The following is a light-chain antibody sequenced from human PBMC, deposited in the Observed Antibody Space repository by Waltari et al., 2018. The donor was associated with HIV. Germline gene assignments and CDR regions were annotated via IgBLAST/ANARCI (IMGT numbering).Light chain of an antibody. CDR2: RSD. J-gene: IGLJ3*02. CDR1: RSNIGSNY. V-gene: IGLV1-47*01. Sequence: QSVLTQPPSASGTPGQSVSISCSGSRSNIGSNYVYWYQHLPGTTPNVVIYRSDHRPAGVPDRFSGSNSGTSASLAISGLRSEDEAHYYCASWDDNLSGWVFGGGTKLTVL. CDR3: ASWDDNLSGWV.